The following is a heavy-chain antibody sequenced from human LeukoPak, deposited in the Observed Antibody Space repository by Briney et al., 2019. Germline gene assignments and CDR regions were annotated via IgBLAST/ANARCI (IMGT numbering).Heavy chain of an antibody. Sequence: GGSLILSCAASGFTFSSYAMHWVRQAPGKGLEWVAVISYDGSNKYYADSVKGRFTISRDNSKNTLYLQMNSLRAEDTAVYYCARDPYSSGWWGYYYYGMDVWGQGTTVTVSS. CDR1: GFTFSSYA. V-gene: IGHV3-30-3*01. D-gene: IGHD6-19*01. CDR2: ISYDGSNK. J-gene: IGHJ6*02. CDR3: ARDPYSSGWWGYYYYGMDV.